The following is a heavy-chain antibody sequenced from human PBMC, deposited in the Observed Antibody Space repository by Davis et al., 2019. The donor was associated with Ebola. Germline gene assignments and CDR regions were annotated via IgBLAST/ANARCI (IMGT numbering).Heavy chain of an antibody. J-gene: IGHJ5*02. Sequence: PSETLSFTCNVSGGSIMTGDYFWTWIRQHPGKGLEWIGYIEYSGSAYYNPSLKSRVTMSVDTSKNQFSLNLASVTASDTAVYYCARDNTGDDRWFDPWGQGTQVTVS. CDR2: IEYSGSA. CDR3: ARDNTGDDRWFDP. D-gene: IGHD2-8*02. V-gene: IGHV4-31*03. CDR1: GGSIMTGDYF.